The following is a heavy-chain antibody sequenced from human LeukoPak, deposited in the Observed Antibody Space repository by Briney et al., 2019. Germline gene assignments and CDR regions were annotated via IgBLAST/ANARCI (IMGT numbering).Heavy chain of an antibody. V-gene: IGHV3-33*01. J-gene: IGHJ4*02. CDR2: IWYDGSNK. CDR1: GFTFSSYG. D-gene: IGHD2-2*01. CDR3: ARDPLGSSTSCLDY. Sequence: GRSLRLSCAASGFTFSSYGMHWVRQAPGKGLEWVAVIWYDGSNKYYADSVKGRFTISRDNSKNTLYLQMNSLRAEDTAVYYCARDPLGSSTSCLDYWGQGTLVTVSS.